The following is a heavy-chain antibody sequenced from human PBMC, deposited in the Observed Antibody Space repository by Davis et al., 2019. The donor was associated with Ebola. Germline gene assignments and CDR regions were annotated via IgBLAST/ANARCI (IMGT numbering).Heavy chain of an antibody. CDR1: GFTFSSYE. Sequence: GGSLRLSCAASGFTFSSYEMNWVRQAPGKGLEWVSSISSSSSYIYYADSVKGRFTISRDNAKNSLYLQMNSLRAEDTAVYYCARVSWIQLWLLDYWGQGTLVTVSS. CDR3: ARVSWIQLWLLDY. V-gene: IGHV3-21*01. CDR2: ISSSSSYI. D-gene: IGHD5-18*01. J-gene: IGHJ4*02.